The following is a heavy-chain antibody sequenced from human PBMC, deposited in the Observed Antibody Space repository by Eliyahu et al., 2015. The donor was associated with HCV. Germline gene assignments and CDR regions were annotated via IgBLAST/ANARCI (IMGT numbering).Heavy chain of an antibody. D-gene: IGHD1-26*01. CDR2: XNPNSGNT. J-gene: IGHJ4*02. Sequence: QVQLVQSGAEVKKPGASVKVSCKASGYTFTSYDINWVRQATGQGLEWMGXXNPNSGNTGXAQKFQGRVTMTRXTSISTAYMXLSSLRSEDTAVYYCASLFLGPGWGDYWGQGTLVTVSS. V-gene: IGHV1-8*01. CDR1: GYTFTSYD. CDR3: ASLFLGPGWGDY.